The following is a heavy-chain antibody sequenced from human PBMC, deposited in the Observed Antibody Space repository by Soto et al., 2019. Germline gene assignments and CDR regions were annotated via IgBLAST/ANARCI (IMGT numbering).Heavy chain of an antibody. CDR2: ISAYNGNT. J-gene: IGHJ4*02. CDR3: ARIRYYDYVWGSYRPDYFDY. D-gene: IGHD3-16*02. Sequence: QVQLVQSGAEVKKPGASVKVSCKASGYTFTSYGISWVRQAPGQGLEWMGWISAYNGNTNYAQKLQGRVTMTTDTSTSTAYMELRSLRSDDTAVYYCARIRYYDYVWGSYRPDYFDYWGQGTLVTVSS. V-gene: IGHV1-18*04. CDR1: GYTFTSYG.